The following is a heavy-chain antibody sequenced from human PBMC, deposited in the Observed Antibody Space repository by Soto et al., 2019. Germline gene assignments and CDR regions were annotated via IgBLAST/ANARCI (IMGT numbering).Heavy chain of an antibody. CDR3: VRQPLAIPALSGRDV. Sequence: SQTLSLTCAISGDSVSSNNAAWNCIRQSPSRGPEWLERTYFRSKWNYDYAESVKRRLTITPDTINNQIALPLNSVTPEDAAAYYCVRQPLAIPALSGRDVCGQGTTVTVSS. V-gene: IGHV6-1*01. CDR1: GDSVSSNNAA. D-gene: IGHD6-6*01. J-gene: IGHJ6*02. CDR2: TYFRSKWNY.